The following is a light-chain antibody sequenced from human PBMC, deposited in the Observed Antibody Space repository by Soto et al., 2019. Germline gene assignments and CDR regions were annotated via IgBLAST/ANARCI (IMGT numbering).Light chain of an antibody. CDR1: GSGFRGRNS. J-gene: IGLJ2*01. Sequence: QSALTQPPSASGSPGQSVSISCSEVGSGFRGRNSVSWYQQFPGKVPKLLIYEVTYRPSGVSARFSGSKSGSTASLTISGLQAEDEADYYCSSYSTTSSPHVLFGGGTKVTVL. CDR3: SSYSTTSSPHVL. CDR2: EVT. V-gene: IGLV2-14*01.